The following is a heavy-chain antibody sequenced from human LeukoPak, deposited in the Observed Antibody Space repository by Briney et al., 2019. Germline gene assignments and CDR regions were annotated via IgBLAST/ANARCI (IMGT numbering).Heavy chain of an antibody. J-gene: IGHJ6*02. D-gene: IGHD6-6*01. CDR2: ISSSSSYI. Sequence: PGGPLRLSCAASGFTFGSYSMNWVRQAPGKGLEWVSSISSSSSYIYYADSVKGRFTISRDNAKNSLYLQMNSLRAEDTAVYYCAREQLGSPPLGRGYYYGMDVWGQGTTVTVSS. CDR3: AREQLGSPPLGRGYYYGMDV. V-gene: IGHV3-21*01. CDR1: GFTFGSYS.